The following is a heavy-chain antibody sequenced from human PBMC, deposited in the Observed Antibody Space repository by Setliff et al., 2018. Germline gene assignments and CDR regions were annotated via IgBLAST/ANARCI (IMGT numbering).Heavy chain of an antibody. D-gene: IGHD6-6*01. Sequence: AASVKVSCKASGGTFKNYGISWVRQVPGQGLEWMGGIIPIFGTTNYAQKFQGRATIITDESTSTAYMELSSLRSEDTAVYYCAREGVDSRSSTDYRYYMDVWGKGTTVTVSS. CDR3: AREGVDSRSSTDYRYYMDV. V-gene: IGHV1-69*05. J-gene: IGHJ6*03. CDR1: GGTFKNYG. CDR2: IIPIFGTT.